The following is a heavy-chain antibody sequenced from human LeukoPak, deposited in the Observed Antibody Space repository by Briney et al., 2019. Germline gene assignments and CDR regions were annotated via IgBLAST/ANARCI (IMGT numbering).Heavy chain of an antibody. CDR3: AKRMSGSYYPEY. J-gene: IGHJ4*02. D-gene: IGHD1-26*01. CDR2: ISYDGSNK. CDR1: GFTISTYE. Sequence: GGSLRLSCAASGFTISTYEMHWVRQAPGKGLQWVAVISYDGSNKYYADSVKGRFTISRDNSENTLYLQMNSLTAEDTAVYYCAKRMSGSYYPEYWGQGTLVTVSS. V-gene: IGHV3-30*18.